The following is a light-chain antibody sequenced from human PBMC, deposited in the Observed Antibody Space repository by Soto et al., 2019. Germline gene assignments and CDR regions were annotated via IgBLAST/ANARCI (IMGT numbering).Light chain of an antibody. J-gene: IGLJ1*01. CDR3: QSYDSSLSGYV. V-gene: IGLV1-40*01. CDR1: SSNIGAGYD. Sequence: QSVLTQPPSVSGAPGQRVTLSCTGSSSNIGAGYDVLWYQQLPGTAPKLVIYGNSNRPSGVPDRFSGSKSGTSASLAITGLQAEDEADYYCQSYDSSLSGYVFGTGTKVTVL. CDR2: GNS.